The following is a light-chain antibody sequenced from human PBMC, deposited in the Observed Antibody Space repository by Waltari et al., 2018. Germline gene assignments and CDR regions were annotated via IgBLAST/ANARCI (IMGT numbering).Light chain of an antibody. CDR1: QSVLNRSNSKNY. CDR3: QQYYSTPIT. J-gene: IGKJ5*01. Sequence: DIVMTQSPDSLAVSLGERATINCKSSQSVLNRSNSKNYLVWYQQKAGQPPKVLIYWASTRESGVPDRFSGSGSGTEFTLTISSPQAEDVAVYYCQQYYSTPITFGQGTRLEIK. CDR2: WAS. V-gene: IGKV4-1*01.